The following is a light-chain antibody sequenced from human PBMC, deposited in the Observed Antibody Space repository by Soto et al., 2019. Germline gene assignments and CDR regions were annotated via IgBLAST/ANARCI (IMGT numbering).Light chain of an antibody. CDR3: QQYYSAPPT. CDR1: QSVSSF. V-gene: IGKV4-1*01. Sequence: VLTQSPDTLSLSPGERATLSCRASQSVSSFLAWYQQKPGQPPKLLIYWASTRESGVPDRFSGSGSGTDFTLTISSLQAEDVAVYYCQQYYSAPPTFGQGTKVEIK. J-gene: IGKJ1*01. CDR2: WAS.